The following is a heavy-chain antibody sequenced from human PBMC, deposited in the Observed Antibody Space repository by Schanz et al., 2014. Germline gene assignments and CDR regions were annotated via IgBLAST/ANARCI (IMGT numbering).Heavy chain of an antibody. CDR3: ASRSVYAPT. CDR1: GFTFSNYW. Sequence: EVQLVESEGGLVQPGGSLRLSCAASGFTFSNYWIHWVRQAPGKGLVWVSRIDADGNSTSYADSVKGRFTISRDKSKNTLYLEMNSLRAEDTAVYYCASRSVYAPTWGQGILVTVSS. CDR2: IDADGNST. V-gene: IGHV3-74*02. D-gene: IGHD2-8*01. J-gene: IGHJ5*02.